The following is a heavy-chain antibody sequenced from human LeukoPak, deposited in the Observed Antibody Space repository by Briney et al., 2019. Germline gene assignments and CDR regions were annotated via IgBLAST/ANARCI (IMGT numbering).Heavy chain of an antibody. Sequence: GRSLRLSCAAAGFTFNNHAMHWVRQAPGKGLEWVAVISYHGDDKYYADSVKGRFTISRDNSKNMLDLQMNSLGGEDTAVYYCARDLQGLPDYWGQGTLVTVSS. V-gene: IGHV3-30*04. D-gene: IGHD6-19*01. CDR3: ARDLQGLPDY. CDR1: GFTFNNHA. J-gene: IGHJ4*02. CDR2: ISYHGDDK.